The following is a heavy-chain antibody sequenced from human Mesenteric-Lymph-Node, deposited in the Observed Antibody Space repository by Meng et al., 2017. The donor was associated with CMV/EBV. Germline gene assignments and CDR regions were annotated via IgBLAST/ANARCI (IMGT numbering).Heavy chain of an antibody. D-gene: IGHD5-18*01. CDR3: ARAFIYSYGYDAFDI. V-gene: IGHV4-34*01. CDR1: GGSFSGYY. CDR2: INHSGST. J-gene: IGHJ3*02. Sequence: SETLSLTCAVYGGSFSGYYWSWIRQPPGKGLEWIGEINHSGSTNYNPSLKSRVTISVDTSKNQFSLKLSSVTAADTAVYYCARAFIYSYGYDAFDIWGQGTMVTVSS.